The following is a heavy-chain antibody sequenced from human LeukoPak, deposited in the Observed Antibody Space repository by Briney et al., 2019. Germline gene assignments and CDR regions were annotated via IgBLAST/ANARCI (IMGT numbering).Heavy chain of an antibody. Sequence: GGSLRLSCAASGFTFSSYAMTWVRQAPGKGLEWISAVSYDITRTFYADSVKGRFAISRDNSRNTLFLQMNSLRADDTAVYYCARPGCGGNCYYRMDVWGKGITVTVSS. CDR1: GFTFSSYA. D-gene: IGHD2-21*01. CDR2: VSYDITRT. CDR3: ARPGCGGNCYYRMDV. J-gene: IGHJ6*04. V-gene: IGHV3-23*01.